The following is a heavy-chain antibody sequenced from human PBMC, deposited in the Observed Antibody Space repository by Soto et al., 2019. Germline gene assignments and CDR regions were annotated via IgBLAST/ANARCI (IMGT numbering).Heavy chain of an antibody. CDR2: IYYSGST. Sequence: QLQLQESGPGLVKPSETLSLTCTVSGGSISSSSYYWGWIRQPPGKGLEWIGSIYYSGSTYYNPSLKSRVTISVDTSKNQFSLKLSSVTAADTAVYYCARLAVVTGFDPWGQGTLVTVSS. CDR1: GGSISSSSYY. V-gene: IGHV4-39*01. J-gene: IGHJ5*02. D-gene: IGHD2-15*01. CDR3: ARLAVVTGFDP.